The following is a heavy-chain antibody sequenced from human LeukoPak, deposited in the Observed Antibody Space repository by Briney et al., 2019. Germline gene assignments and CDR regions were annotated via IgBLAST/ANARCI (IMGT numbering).Heavy chain of an antibody. CDR1: GFTFSSYA. J-gene: IGHJ3*02. CDR3: ARAVYSGSSHAFDI. Sequence: GGSLRLSCAASGFTFSSYAMHWVRQAPGKGLEWVAVISYDGSNKYYADSVKGRFTISRDNSKNTLYLQMNSLRAEDTAVYYCARAVYSGSSHAFDIWGQETMVTVSS. CDR2: ISYDGSNK. D-gene: IGHD1-26*01. V-gene: IGHV3-30-3*01.